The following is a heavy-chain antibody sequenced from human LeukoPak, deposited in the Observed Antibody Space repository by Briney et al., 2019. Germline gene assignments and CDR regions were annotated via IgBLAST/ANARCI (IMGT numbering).Heavy chain of an antibody. CDR3: ARVSDSYYDSSGYYYFDY. J-gene: IGHJ4*02. D-gene: IGHD3-22*01. CDR2: IYTSGST. V-gene: IGHV4-4*07. Sequence: PSETLSLTCTVSGGSTSSYYWSWIRQPAGKGLEWIGRIYTSGSTNYNPSLKSRVTMSVDTSKNQFSLKLSSVTAADTAVYYCARVSDSYYDSSGYYYFDYWGQGTLVTVSS. CDR1: GGSTSSYY.